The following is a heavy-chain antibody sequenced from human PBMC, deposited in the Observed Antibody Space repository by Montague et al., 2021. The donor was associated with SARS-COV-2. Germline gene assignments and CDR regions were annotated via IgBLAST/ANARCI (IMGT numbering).Heavy chain of an antibody. J-gene: IGHJ6*02. V-gene: IGHV4-39*02. D-gene: IGHD3-22*01. CDR2: IYYSGST. Sequence: SETLSLACTVSGGSISSSSYYWGWIRQPPGKGLEWIGSIYYSGSTYYNPSLKSRVTISVDTSKNQFSLKLSSVTAADTAVYYCAREAYYYDSGGYYGGGYYYYSGIGVWGQGTTVTDSS. CDR1: GGSISSSSYY. CDR3: AREAYYYDSGGYYGGGYYYYSGIGV.